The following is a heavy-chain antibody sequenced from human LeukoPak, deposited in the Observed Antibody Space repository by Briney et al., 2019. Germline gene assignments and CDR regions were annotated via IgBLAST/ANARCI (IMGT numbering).Heavy chain of an antibody. CDR3: AKDGAVAGTDYYYYYMDV. CDR1: GFTFSSYG. D-gene: IGHD6-19*01. Sequence: GGSLRLSCAASGFTFSSYGMHWVRQAPGKGLEWVAFIRYDGSNKYYADSVKGRFTISRDNSKNTLYLQMNSLRAEDTAVYYCAKDGAVAGTDYYYYYMDVWGKGTTVTVSS. V-gene: IGHV3-30*02. CDR2: IRYDGSNK. J-gene: IGHJ6*03.